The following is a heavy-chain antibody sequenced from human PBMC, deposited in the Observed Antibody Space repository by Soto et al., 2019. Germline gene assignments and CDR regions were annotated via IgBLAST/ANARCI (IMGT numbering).Heavy chain of an antibody. V-gene: IGHV1-3*01. CDR2: INAGNGHT. Sequence: ASVKVSCKASGYTFTNYAMQWVRQAPGQGLEWMGWINAGNGHTKYSQRFQDRLTTTRDTSASTAYMELSSLRSDDTAMYYCARDIVVVTAIGAFDISGQGTMVTVSS. D-gene: IGHD2-21*02. CDR3: ARDIVVVTAIGAFDI. J-gene: IGHJ3*02. CDR1: GYTFTNYA.